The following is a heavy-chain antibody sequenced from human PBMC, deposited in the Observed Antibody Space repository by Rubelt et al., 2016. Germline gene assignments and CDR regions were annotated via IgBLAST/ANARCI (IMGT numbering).Heavy chain of an antibody. D-gene: IGHD2-15*01. CDR2: INHSGST. CDR3: VHRGYCSGGKCNPDY. V-gene: IGHV4-34*02. J-gene: IGHJ4*02. Sequence: QVQLQHWGAGLLKPSETLSHTCAVYGGSFSRYYWSWIRQPPGQGLEWIGEINHSGSTSYNPSLKSRVTISVDTSKNPFSRKLDSVTAADTAVYYCVHRGYCSGGKCNPDYWGQGTLVTVSS. CDR1: GGSFSRYY.